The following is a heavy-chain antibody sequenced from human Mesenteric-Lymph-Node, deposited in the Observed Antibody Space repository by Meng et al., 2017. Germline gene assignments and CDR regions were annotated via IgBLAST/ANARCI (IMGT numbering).Heavy chain of an antibody. CDR2: ISSSSSYI. CDR3: ARDRYYGSGKVSHWFDP. Sequence: GESLKISCAASGFTFSSYSMNWVRQAPGKGLEWVSSISSSSSYIYYADSVKGRFTISRDNAKNSLYLQMNSLRAEDTAVYYCARDRYYGSGKVSHWFDPWGQGTLVTVSS. V-gene: IGHV3-21*01. D-gene: IGHD3-10*01. J-gene: IGHJ5*02. CDR1: GFTFSSYS.